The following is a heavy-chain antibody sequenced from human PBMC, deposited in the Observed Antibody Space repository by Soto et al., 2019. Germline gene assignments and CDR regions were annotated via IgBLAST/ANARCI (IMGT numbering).Heavy chain of an antibody. CDR3: ATTTTYSGSSLPYPFDY. V-gene: IGHV1-2*04. Sequence: APVKVSCKASGYTFTGYYMHWVRQAPGQGLEWMGWINPNSGGTNYAQKFQGWVTMTRDTSISTAYMELSRLRSDDTAVYYCATTTTYSGSSLPYPFDYWGQGTLVTVSS. CDR1: GYTFTGYY. CDR2: INPNSGGT. D-gene: IGHD1-26*01. J-gene: IGHJ4*02.